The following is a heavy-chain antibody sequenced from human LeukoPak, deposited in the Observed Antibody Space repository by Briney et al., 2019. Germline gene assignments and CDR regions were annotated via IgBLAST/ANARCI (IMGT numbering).Heavy chain of an antibody. J-gene: IGHJ4*02. V-gene: IGHV4-34*01. Sequence: SETLSLTCAVYGGSFSGYYWSWIRQPAGKGLEWIGEINHSGSTNYNPSLKSRVTISVDTSKNQFSLKLSSVTAADTAVYYCARTLKYYYGSGSYYGFDYWGQGTLVTVSS. CDR2: INHSGST. CDR3: ARTLKYYYGSGSYYGFDY. CDR1: GGSFSGYY. D-gene: IGHD3-10*01.